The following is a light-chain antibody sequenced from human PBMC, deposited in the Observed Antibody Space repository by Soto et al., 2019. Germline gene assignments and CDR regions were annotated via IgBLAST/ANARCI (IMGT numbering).Light chain of an antibody. Sequence: EIVLTHSPGTLSLSPGERSTLFCRASKIVISSWLAWYQQKPGQSPRLLISGASTRATGIPDRFSGSGFGTDFSLTITRLEPEDFAVYYCQEYGTSPRLTFGGGTKVDIK. J-gene: IGKJ4*01. CDR2: GAS. CDR3: QEYGTSPRLT. V-gene: IGKV3-20*01. CDR1: KIVISSW.